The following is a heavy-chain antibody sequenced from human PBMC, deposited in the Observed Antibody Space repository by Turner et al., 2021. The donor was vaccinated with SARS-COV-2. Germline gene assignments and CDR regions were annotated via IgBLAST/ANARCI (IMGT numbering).Heavy chain of an antibody. Sequence: QVQLQQWGAGLLKPSETLSLTCAVYGGSFSVYYWSWIRQPPGKGLEWIGEINHSGSTNYNPSLKSRVTISVDTSKNQFSLKLSSVTAADTAVYYWARLGVGDSQLDYWGQGTLVTVSS. D-gene: IGHD2-15*01. CDR1: GGSFSVYY. CDR3: ARLGVGDSQLDY. V-gene: IGHV4-34*01. J-gene: IGHJ4*02. CDR2: INHSGST.